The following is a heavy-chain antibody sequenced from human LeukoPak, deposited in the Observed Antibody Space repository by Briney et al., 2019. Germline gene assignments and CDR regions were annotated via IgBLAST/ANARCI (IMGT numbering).Heavy chain of an antibody. CDR2: IIPILSTS. Sequence: ASVKVSCKASGGTFSNFAISWVRQAPGQGLEWMGRIIPILSTSNYAQKFQGRVTITADKSTSTAYMELSSLRSEDTALYYCAKDGLSVVRAAGTEYFQHWGQGTLVTVSS. V-gene: IGHV1-69*04. CDR1: GGTFSNFA. D-gene: IGHD6-13*01. J-gene: IGHJ1*01. CDR3: AKDGLSVVRAAGTEYFQH.